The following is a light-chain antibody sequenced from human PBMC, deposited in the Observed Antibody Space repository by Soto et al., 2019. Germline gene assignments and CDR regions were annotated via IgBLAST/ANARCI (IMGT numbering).Light chain of an antibody. J-gene: IGKJ4*01. CDR1: QSVSTY. CDR3: QHRYNWPLT. V-gene: IGKV3-11*01. CDR2: AAS. Sequence: EVVLTQSPATLSLSPGERATLSCRASQSVSTYLAWYQQKPGQAPRLLIYAASNRATGIPARFSGSGSGTDLSLTISSLEPEDVAVYYCQHRYNWPLTFGGGTKVEIK.